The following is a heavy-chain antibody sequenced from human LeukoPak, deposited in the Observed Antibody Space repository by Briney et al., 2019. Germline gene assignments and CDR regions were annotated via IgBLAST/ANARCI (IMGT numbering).Heavy chain of an antibody. J-gene: IGHJ4*02. D-gene: IGHD3-16*01. Sequence: SETLSLTCTVSGYSIGSGYYWGWIRQPPGEGLEWIGSIYHSGSTYYNPSLKSRVTISVDTSKNQFSLKLSSVTAADTAVYYCARSGYYDYVWGSWYFDYWGQGTLVTVSS. CDR1: GYSIGSGYY. V-gene: IGHV4-38-2*02. CDR3: ARSGYYDYVWGSWYFDY. CDR2: IYHSGST.